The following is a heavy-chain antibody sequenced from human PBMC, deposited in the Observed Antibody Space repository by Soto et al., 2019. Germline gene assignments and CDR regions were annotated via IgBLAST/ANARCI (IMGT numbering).Heavy chain of an antibody. CDR2: VIPILGTA. CDR3: ARLGHPGH. CDR1: GGSLRNSV. V-gene: IGHV1-69*01. J-gene: IGHJ4*02. Sequence: QVQLVQSGAEVKKPGSSVKVSCTASGGSLRNSVISWVRQATAQRLEWMGGVIPILGTANYAQKFQGRVTMTADEATSTAYMALSSLSPDDTAVYSCARLGHPGHWGPGTLVIVSS.